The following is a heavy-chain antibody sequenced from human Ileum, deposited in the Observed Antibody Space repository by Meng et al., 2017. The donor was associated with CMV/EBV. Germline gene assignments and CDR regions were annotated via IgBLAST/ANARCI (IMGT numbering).Heavy chain of an antibody. CDR2: IYSSGII. J-gene: IGHJ5*02. CDR3: ARLQAWDWFDP. CDR1: ETSIRRYL. Sequence: QVQLQESGPALMKPSETLSLTSAVSETSIRRYLWTWIRQPAGKGLEWIGRIYSSGIINYNPSLKSRVTVSVDTSKNQFSLKVNSVTAADTAVYYCARLQAWDWFDPWGQGTLVTVSS. D-gene: IGHD4-11*01. V-gene: IGHV4-4*07.